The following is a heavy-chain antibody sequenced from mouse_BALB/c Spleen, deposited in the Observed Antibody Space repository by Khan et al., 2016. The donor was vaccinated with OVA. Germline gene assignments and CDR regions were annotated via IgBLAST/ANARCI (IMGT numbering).Heavy chain of an antibody. Sequence: EVELLESGPGLVKPSQSLSLTCTVTGYSITSDYAWNWIGQFPGNKLEWMGYISYSGNTNYNPSLRSRISITRDTSNNQFFLQLNSVTTEDTATYYCARVYGGDFDYWGQGTTLTVSS. D-gene: IGHD1-1*01. CDR2: ISYSGNT. CDR1: GYSITSDYA. J-gene: IGHJ2*01. CDR3: ARVYGGDFDY. V-gene: IGHV3-2*02.